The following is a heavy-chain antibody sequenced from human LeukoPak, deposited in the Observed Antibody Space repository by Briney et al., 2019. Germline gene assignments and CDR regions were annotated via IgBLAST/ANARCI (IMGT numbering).Heavy chain of an antibody. J-gene: IGHJ4*02. CDR3: ARLRGYSYGYGDY. CDR1: GFTFSSYS. V-gene: IGHV3-48*04. CDR2: ISSSGNTI. Sequence: GSLRHSCAASGFTFSSYSMNWVRQAPGKGLEWVSYISSSGNTIDYADSVKGRFTVSRDNAKNSLYLQMVSLRTEDTAVYYCARLRGYSYGYGDYWGQGTLVTVSS. D-gene: IGHD5-18*01.